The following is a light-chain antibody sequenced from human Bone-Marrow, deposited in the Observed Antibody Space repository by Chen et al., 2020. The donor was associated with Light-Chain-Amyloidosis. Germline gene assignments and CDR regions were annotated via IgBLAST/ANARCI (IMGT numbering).Light chain of an antibody. CDR2: EDD. J-gene: IGLJ3*02. Sequence: NFMLTQPHSVSESPGKTVIISCTRSSGSIATNYVQWYQQRPGSSPTTVIYEDDQRPSGVPDRFSGSIDRASNSATLTISGLKTEDEADYCCQSYQGSSQGVFGGGTQLTVL. CDR1: SGSIATNY. CDR3: QSYQGSSQGV. V-gene: IGLV6-57*01.